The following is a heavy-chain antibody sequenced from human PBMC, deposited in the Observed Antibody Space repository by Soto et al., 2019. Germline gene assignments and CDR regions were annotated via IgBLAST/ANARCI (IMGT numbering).Heavy chain of an antibody. CDR1: GFTFSSYG. V-gene: IGHV3-30*18. CDR3: AKVYDFWRGYPDFEY. CDR2: ISYDGSNK. J-gene: IGHJ4*02. D-gene: IGHD3-3*01. Sequence: QVQLVESGGGVVQPGRSLRLSCAASGFTFSSYGMHWVRQAPGKGLEWVAVISYDGSNKYYADSVKGRFTISRDNSKNPLYLQMNGLRVVATAVYYCAKVYDFWRGYPDFEYWGQGTLVTVSS.